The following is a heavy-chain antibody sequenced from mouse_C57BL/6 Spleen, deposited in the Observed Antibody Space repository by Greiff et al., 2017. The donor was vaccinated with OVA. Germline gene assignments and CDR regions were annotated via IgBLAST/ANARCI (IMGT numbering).Heavy chain of an antibody. V-gene: IGHV1-19*01. D-gene: IGHD1-1*01. J-gene: IGHJ2*01. CDR2: INPYNGGT. Sequence: VQLKQSGPVLVKPGASVKMSCKASGYTFTDYYMNWVKQSHGKSLEWIGVINPYNGGTSYNQKFKGKATLTVDKSSSTAYMELNSLTSEDSAVYYCASPFTTVVSFDYWGQGTTLTGSS. CDR3: ASPFTTVVSFDY. CDR1: GYTFTDYY.